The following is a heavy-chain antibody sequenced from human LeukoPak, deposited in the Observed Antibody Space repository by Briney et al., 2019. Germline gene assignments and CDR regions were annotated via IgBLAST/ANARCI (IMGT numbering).Heavy chain of an antibody. D-gene: IGHD3-22*01. CDR3: ARDFVTYDSSGYDWFDP. CDR2: ISDNGAT. Sequence: SETLSLTCTVSGGSISGFHWSWIRQPPGKGLEWIGYISDNGATTYNPSLKSRVTMSVDTSKNQFSLKLSSVTAADTAVYYCARDFVTYDSSGYDWFDPWGQGTLVTVSS. J-gene: IGHJ5*02. CDR1: GGSISGFH. V-gene: IGHV4-59*12.